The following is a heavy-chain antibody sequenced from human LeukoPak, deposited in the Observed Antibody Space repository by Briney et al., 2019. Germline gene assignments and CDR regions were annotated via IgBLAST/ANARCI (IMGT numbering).Heavy chain of an antibody. CDR3: ARGHYGMDV. CDR2: ISPTGSYT. Sequence: PGGSLRLSCAASGFTFSDFYTSWVRQAPGKGLEWVSYISPTGSYTNYADSVRGRFTISRDNAKNSLFLQMNSLRAEDTALYHCARGHYGMDVWGQGTTVTVSS. CDR1: GFTFSDFY. J-gene: IGHJ6*02. V-gene: IGHV3-11*06.